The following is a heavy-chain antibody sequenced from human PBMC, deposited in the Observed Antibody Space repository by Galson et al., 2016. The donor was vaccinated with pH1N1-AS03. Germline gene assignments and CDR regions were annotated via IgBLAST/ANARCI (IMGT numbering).Heavy chain of an antibody. CDR2: IHSAAGNT. V-gene: IGHV3-53*01. D-gene: IGHD3-10*01. CDR1: GFSVSSDY. J-gene: IGHJ4*02. CDR3: ATRGV. Sequence: SLRLSCAASGFSVSSDYMSWVRQAPGKGREWVSMIHSAAGNTYYADSVKGRFTISRDTSNNALFLQMNSLRAGDTALYYCATRGVWGQGTLVTVSS.